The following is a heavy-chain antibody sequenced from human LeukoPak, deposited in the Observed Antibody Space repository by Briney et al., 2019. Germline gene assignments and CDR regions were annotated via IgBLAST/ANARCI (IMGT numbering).Heavy chain of an antibody. V-gene: IGHV4-38-2*02. J-gene: IGHJ4*02. Sequence: SETLSLTCTVSGYSISSGYYWGWIRQPPGKGLEWIGSIYHSGSTYYNPSLKSRVTISVDTSKNQFSLKLSSVTAADTAVYYCARSQYNWNYDSYYFDYWGQGTLVTVSS. D-gene: IGHD1-7*01. CDR2: IYHSGST. CDR3: ARSQYNWNYDSYYFDY. CDR1: GYSISSGYY.